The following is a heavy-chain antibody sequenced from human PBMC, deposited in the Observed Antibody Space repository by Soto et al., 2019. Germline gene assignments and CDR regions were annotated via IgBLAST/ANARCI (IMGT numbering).Heavy chain of an antibody. Sequence: QVQLVQSGAEVKKPGSSVRVSCKASGGTFDSYSISWVRQAPGQGFEWVGKVAPIFDFSRYAPKFQGRVTNTADKSTSTAYMELSGLKYEDTAVYYCTTGALGWRQRLVRDAFDFWGQGTKVSVSS. CDR3: TTGALGWRQRLVRDAFDF. CDR2: VAPIFDFS. D-gene: IGHD2-21*02. V-gene: IGHV1-69*02. CDR1: GGTFDSYS. J-gene: IGHJ3*01.